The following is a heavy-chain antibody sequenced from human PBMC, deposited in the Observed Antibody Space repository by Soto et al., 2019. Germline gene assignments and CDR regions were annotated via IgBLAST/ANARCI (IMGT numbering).Heavy chain of an antibody. V-gene: IGHV4-39*01. D-gene: IGHD5-18*01. CDR1: GGSISSSSYY. CDR3: ARRSGYSYGSDY. J-gene: IGHJ4*02. CDR2: IYYSGST. Sequence: SETLSLTCTVSGGSISSSSYYWGWIRQPPGKGLEWIGSIYYSGSTYYNPSLKSRVTISVDTSKNQSSLKLSSVTAADTAVYYCARRSGYSYGSDYWGQGTLVTVSS.